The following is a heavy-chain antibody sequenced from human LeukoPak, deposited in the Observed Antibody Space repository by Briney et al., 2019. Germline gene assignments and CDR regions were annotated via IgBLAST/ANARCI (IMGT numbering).Heavy chain of an antibody. CDR3: ASTEYSSSFVYDY. Sequence: GGSLRLSCVVSGFTVSNNYMSWVRQAPGKGLEWVSVIYSGGSTYYADSVKGRFTISRDNSKNTLYLQMNSLRAEDTAVYYCASTEYSSSFVYDYWGQGTLVTVSS. J-gene: IGHJ4*02. D-gene: IGHD6-6*01. CDR1: GFTVSNNY. V-gene: IGHV3-53*01. CDR2: IYSGGST.